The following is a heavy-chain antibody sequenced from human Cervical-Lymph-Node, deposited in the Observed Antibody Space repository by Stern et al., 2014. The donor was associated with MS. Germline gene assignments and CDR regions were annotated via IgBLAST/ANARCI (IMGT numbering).Heavy chain of an antibody. V-gene: IGHV5-51*01. J-gene: IGHJ4*02. CDR3: ARGSEDYGSGRSFDY. D-gene: IGHD3-10*01. Sequence: VQLVQSGAEVKKPGESLKISCKGSGYRFTSYWIGWVRQMPGKGLEWMGIIYPGYSDTRYSPSFQGQVTISADKSISTAYLQWSSLKASDTAMYYCARGSEDYGSGRSFDYWGQGTLVTVSS. CDR2: IYPGYSDT. CDR1: GYRFTSYW.